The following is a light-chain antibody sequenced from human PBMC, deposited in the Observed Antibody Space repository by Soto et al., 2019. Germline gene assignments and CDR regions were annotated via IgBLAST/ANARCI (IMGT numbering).Light chain of an antibody. CDR1: QSVSSY. CDR3: QQRSNWLT. J-gene: IGKJ4*02. Sequence: EIVLTQSPATLSLSPGERATLSCRASQSVSSYLAWYQQKPGQAPRLLIYDASNRATGIPARFGGSGSGTDGTLTISSREPEGFSVYYGQQRSNWLTFGGGTKGEIK. CDR2: DAS. V-gene: IGKV3-11*01.